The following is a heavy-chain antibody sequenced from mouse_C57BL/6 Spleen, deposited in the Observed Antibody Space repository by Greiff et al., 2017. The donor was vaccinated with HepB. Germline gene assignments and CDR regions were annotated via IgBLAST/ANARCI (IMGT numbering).Heavy chain of an antibody. CDR3: ARERGLRRGAMDY. CDR2: INYDGSST. V-gene: IGHV5-16*01. Sequence: EVQVVESEGGLVQPGSSMKLSCTASGFTFSDYYMAWVRQVPEKGLEWVANINYDGSSTYYLDSLKSRFIISRDNAKNILYLQMSSLKSEDTATYYCARERGLRRGAMDYWGQGTSVTVSS. J-gene: IGHJ4*01. D-gene: IGHD2-4*01. CDR1: GFTFSDYY.